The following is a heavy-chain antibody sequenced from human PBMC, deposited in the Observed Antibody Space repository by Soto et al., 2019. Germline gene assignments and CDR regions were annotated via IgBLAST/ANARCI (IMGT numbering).Heavy chain of an antibody. J-gene: IGHJ4*02. D-gene: IGHD1-26*01. CDR2: IWYDGSNK. V-gene: IGHV3-33*01. CDR1: GFTFSSYG. CDR3: ARDSGWELPGVDY. Sequence: QVQLVESGGGVVQPGRSLRLSCAASGFTFSSYGMHWVRQAPGKGLEWVAVIWYDGSNKYYADSVKGRFTISRDNSKNTLYLQMNSLRAEDTAVYYCARDSGWELPGVDYWGQGTLVTVSS.